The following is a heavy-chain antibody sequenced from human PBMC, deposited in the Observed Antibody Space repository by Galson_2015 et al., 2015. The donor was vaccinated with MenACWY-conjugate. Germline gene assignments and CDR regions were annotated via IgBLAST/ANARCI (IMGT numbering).Heavy chain of an antibody. D-gene: IGHD1-26*01. CDR2: TYYRSEWYN. CDR1: GDSVSSHSVA. V-gene: IGHV6-1*01. Sequence: CAISGDSVSSHSVAWNWIRQSPSRGLEWLGRTYYRSEWYNDYAVSVKSRISINPDTSKNQFSLHLNSVTPEDTAVYYCARSAAREEGFDYWGQGTLVTISS. CDR3: ARSAAREEGFDY. J-gene: IGHJ4*02.